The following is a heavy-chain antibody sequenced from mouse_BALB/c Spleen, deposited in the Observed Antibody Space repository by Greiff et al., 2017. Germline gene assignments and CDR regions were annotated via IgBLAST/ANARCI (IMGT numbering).Heavy chain of an antibody. V-gene: IGHV5-4*02. CDR3: ARAPPYYGSSLYAMDY. J-gene: IGHJ4*01. CDR1: GFTFSDYY. Sequence: EVMLVESGGGLVKPGGSLKLSCAASGFTFSDYYMYWVRQTPEKRLEWVATISDGGSYTYYPDSVKGRFTISRDNAKNNLYLQMSSLKSEDTAMYYCARAPPYYGSSLYAMDYWGQGTSVTVSS. D-gene: IGHD1-1*01. CDR2: ISDGGSYT.